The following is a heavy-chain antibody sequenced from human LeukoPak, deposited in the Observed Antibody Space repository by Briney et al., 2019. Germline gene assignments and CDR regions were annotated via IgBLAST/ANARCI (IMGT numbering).Heavy chain of an antibody. J-gene: IGHJ4*02. D-gene: IGHD3-22*01. CDR2: ISYDGSNK. Sequence: GGSLRLSCAASGFTFSSYAMHWVRQAPGKGLEWVAVISYDGSNKYYADTVKGRFTISRDNSKNTLYLQMNSLRAEDTAVYYCARGLRYYDLIWGQGTLVTVSS. CDR3: ARGLRYYDLI. CDR1: GFTFSSYA. V-gene: IGHV3-30-3*01.